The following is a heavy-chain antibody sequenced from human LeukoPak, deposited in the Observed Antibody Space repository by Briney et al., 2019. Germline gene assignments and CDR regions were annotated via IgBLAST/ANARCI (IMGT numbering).Heavy chain of an antibody. V-gene: IGHV1-2*02. J-gene: IGHJ4*02. D-gene: IGHD6-13*01. CDR3: ASNGQQLKGYYCDY. CDR1: GYTFTGYY. Sequence: ASVKVSCKASGYTFTGYYMHWVRQAPGQGLEWMGWINPNSGGTNYAQKLQGRVTMTRDTSISTAYMELSRLRSDDTAVYYCASNGQQLKGYYCDYWGQGTLVTVSS. CDR2: INPNSGGT.